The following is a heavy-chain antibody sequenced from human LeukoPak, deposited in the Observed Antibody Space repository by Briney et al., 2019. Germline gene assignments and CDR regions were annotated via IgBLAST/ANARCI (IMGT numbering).Heavy chain of an antibody. CDR1: GFSVSSFG. CDR3: ARSVGDILTGSHFDY. V-gene: IGHV3-48*04. CDR2: ISSSGSTI. D-gene: IGHD3-9*01. Sequence: GGSLRLSCAVSGFSVSSFGMSWVRQAPGKGLEWVSYISSSGSTIYYADSVKGRFTISRDNAKNSLYLQMNSLRAEDTAVYYCARSVGDILTGSHFDYWGQGTLVTVSS. J-gene: IGHJ4*02.